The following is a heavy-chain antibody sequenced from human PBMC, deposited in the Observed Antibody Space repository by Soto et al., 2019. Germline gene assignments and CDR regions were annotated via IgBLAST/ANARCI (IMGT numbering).Heavy chain of an antibody. CDR1: GFSLSKARMG. V-gene: IGHV2-26*01. D-gene: IGHD1-26*01. CDR3: ATALREGLPIYDFDS. Sequence: QVTLKESGPVLVKPTETLTLTCTVSGFSLSKARMGVSWIRQPPGKALEWLAHIFWNDERSYNTSLKSRLTTSRDTSKSQVVLTMTNVDPVYTGTYFCATALREGLPIYDFDSWGQGTLVTVSS. CDR2: IFWNDER. J-gene: IGHJ4*02.